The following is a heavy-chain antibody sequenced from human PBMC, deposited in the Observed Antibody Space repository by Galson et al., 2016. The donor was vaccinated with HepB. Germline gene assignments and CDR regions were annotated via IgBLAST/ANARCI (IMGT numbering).Heavy chain of an antibody. CDR3: ASGYSYSYFYY. D-gene: IGHD5-18*01. CDR2: ISSSSSYI. J-gene: IGHJ4*02. Sequence: SLRLSCAASGFTFSSYSMNWVRQAPGKGLEWVSSISSSSSYIYYTDSVKGRFTISRDNAKNSLYLQMNSLRAEDTAVYYCASGYSYSYFYYWGQGTLVTVSS. CDR1: GFTFSSYS. V-gene: IGHV3-21*01.